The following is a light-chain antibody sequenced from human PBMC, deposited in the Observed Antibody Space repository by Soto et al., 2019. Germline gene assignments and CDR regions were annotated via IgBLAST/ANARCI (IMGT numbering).Light chain of an antibody. CDR2: DAS. CDR1: QRVTSSY. CDR3: QLYTSSMWT. Sequence: EIVLTQSPGTLSLSPGDRATLSCRTSQRVTSSYVAWYQQRPGQAPRLVIYDASSRAAGIPDRFSGSGSGTDFTIAISGLEPEEFAVYYCQLYTSSMWTFGQGTKVEIK. V-gene: IGKV3-20*01. J-gene: IGKJ1*01.